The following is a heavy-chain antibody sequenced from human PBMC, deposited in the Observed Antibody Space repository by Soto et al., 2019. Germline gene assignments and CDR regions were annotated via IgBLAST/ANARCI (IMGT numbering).Heavy chain of an antibody. CDR3: AKMSSENCYDPVFS. V-gene: IGHV3-11*01. Sequence: QVQLVESGGGFVKTSGSLTLACGGSGFTFSDYYMSWVRQAPGKGLEWVAYISSSGNTIYYADSVKGLFTISRDNAKNSVFLQTSNLRAEDTALYFCAKMSSENCYDPVFSWGQGTLVTVSS. J-gene: IGHJ4*02. D-gene: IGHD2-21*01. CDR1: GFTFSDYY. CDR2: ISSSGNTI.